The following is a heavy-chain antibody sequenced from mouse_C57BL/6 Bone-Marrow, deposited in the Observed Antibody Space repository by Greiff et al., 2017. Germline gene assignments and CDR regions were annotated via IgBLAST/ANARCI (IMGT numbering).Heavy chain of an antibody. J-gene: IGHJ2*01. CDR1: GYTFTSYG. V-gene: IGHV1-81*01. D-gene: IGHD1-1*01. Sequence: VKLQQSGAELARPGASVKLSCKASGYTFTSYGISWVKQRTGPGLEWLGAIYPRSGNTYYNEKFKGKATLTADKSSSTAYMELRSLTSEDSAVYFCARDHYYGSSLYYFDDWGQGTTLTVSS. CDR3: ARDHYYGSSLYYFDD. CDR2: IYPRSGNT.